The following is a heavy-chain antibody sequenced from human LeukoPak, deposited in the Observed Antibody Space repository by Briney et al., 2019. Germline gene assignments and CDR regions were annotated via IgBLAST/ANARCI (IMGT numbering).Heavy chain of an antibody. D-gene: IGHD3-10*01. J-gene: IGHJ6*02. V-gene: IGHV4-59*01. CDR2: IYYSGST. CDR1: GGSFSGYY. Sequence: SETLSLTCAVYGGSFSGYYWSWIRQPPGKGLEWIGYIYYSGSTNYNPSLKSRVTISVDTSKNRFSLKLSSVTAADTAVYYCAREGVTMVRGPYGMDVWGQGTTVTVSS. CDR3: AREGVTMVRGPYGMDV.